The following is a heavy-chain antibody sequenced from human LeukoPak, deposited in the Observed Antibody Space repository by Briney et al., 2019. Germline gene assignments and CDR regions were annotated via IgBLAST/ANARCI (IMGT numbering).Heavy chain of an antibody. CDR1: GFTFSSYA. Sequence: PGGSLRLSCAASGFTFSSYAMHWVRQAPGKGLEWVAVIWYDGGNKYYADSVKGRFTISRDNSKNTLYLQMNSLRAEDTAMYYCAKDRYCSGGSCYYDAFDIWGQGTMVTVSS. J-gene: IGHJ3*02. V-gene: IGHV3-30*02. D-gene: IGHD2-15*01. CDR3: AKDRYCSGGSCYYDAFDI. CDR2: IWYDGGNK.